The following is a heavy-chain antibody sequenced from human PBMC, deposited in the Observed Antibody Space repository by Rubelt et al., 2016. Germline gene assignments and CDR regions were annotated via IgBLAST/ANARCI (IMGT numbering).Heavy chain of an antibody. CDR2: INHSGST. CDR1: GGSFSDYY. J-gene: IGHJ4*02. Sequence: QVQLHQWGAGLLKPSETLSLICAVYGGSFSDYYWSWLRQPPGKGLEWIGEINHSGSTNYNPSLKSRVTISVDTSKNQCSLKLSFVTAADSAVYYCAREDETGEGFFDCWGQGTLVTVSS. D-gene: IGHD7-27*01. CDR3: AREDETGEGFFDC. V-gene: IGHV4-34*01.